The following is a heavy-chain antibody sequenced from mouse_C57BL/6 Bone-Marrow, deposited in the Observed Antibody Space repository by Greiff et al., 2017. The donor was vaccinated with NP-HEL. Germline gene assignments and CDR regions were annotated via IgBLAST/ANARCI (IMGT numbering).Heavy chain of an antibody. CDR3: ARKTTTVDWYFDV. D-gene: IGHD1-1*01. V-gene: IGHV2-2*01. CDR2: IWSGGST. CDR1: GFSLTSYG. J-gene: IGHJ1*03. Sequence: VKLMESGPGLVQPSQSLSITCTVSGFSLTSYGVHWVRQSPGKGLEWLGVIWSGGSTDYNAAFISRLSISKDNSKSQVFFKMNSLQADDTAIYYCARKTTTVDWYFDVWGTGTTVTVSS.